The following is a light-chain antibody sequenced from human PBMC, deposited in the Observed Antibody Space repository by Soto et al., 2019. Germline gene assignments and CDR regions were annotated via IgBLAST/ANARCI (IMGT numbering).Light chain of an antibody. J-gene: IGKJ1*01. CDR3: LQDYGDSWT. CDR2: GAS. CDR1: QSVSSN. Sequence: EIVMTQSPSTLSVSPGERATLSCRASQSVSSNLAWYQQKPGQAPRLLIYGASNRATGIPARFSGSGSGTDFTLTISSLEPEDFASYYCLQDYGDSWTFGQGTKVDIK. V-gene: IGKV3D-15*01.